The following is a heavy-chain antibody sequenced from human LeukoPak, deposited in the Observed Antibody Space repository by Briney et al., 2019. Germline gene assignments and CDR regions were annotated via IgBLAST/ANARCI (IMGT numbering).Heavy chain of an antibody. D-gene: IGHD6-13*01. J-gene: IGHJ5*02. CDR3: ARLILRGSSWQHNWSDP. Sequence: GGSLRLSCAASGFTFSGSAMHWVRQASGKGLEWVGRIRSKAHSYATAYAASVKGRFTISRDDSKNTAYLQMNSLRAEDTAVYYCARLILRGSSWQHNWSDPWGQGTLVTVSS. V-gene: IGHV3-73*01. CDR1: GFTFSGSA. CDR2: IRSKAHSYAT.